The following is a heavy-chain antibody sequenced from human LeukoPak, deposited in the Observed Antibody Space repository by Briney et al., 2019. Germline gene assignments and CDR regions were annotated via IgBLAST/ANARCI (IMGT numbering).Heavy chain of an antibody. CDR1: EFTFSNYW. D-gene: IGHD6-19*01. J-gene: IGHJ4*02. Sequence: PGGSLRLSCAASEFTFSNYWMSWVRQAPGKGLECVANIKQDGSRKDYVDSVKGRFTISRDNAKNSLYLQMSSLRAEDTALYYCAKGAAVADPFDYWGQGTLVTVSS. CDR2: IKQDGSRK. V-gene: IGHV3-7*03. CDR3: AKGAAVADPFDY.